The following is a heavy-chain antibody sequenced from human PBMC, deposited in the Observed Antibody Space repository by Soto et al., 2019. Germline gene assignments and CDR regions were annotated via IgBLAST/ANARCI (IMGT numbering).Heavy chain of an antibody. CDR1: GFTFSSYG. V-gene: IGHV3-33*01. J-gene: IGHJ4*02. Sequence: QVQLVESGGGVVQPGRSLRLSCAASGFTFSSYGMHWVRQAPGKGLEWVAVIWYDGSNKYYADSVKGRFTISRDNSKNTLYLQMNSLRGEDTAVYYCAREGLFTYDSSWGYYFDYWGQGTLVTVSS. CDR3: AREGLFTYDSSWGYYFDY. CDR2: IWYDGSNK. D-gene: IGHD3-22*01.